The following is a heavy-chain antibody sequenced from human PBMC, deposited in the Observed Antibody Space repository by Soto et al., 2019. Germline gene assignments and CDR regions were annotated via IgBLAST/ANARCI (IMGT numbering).Heavy chain of an antibody. D-gene: IGHD2-2*01. CDR2: ISAYNGNT. CDR1: GYTFTSYG. V-gene: IGHV1-18*01. J-gene: IGHJ6*02. Sequence: ASVKVSCKASGYTFTSYGISWVRQAPGQGLEWMGWISAYNGNTNYAQKLQGRVTMTTDTSTSTAYMELRSLRSDDTAVYYCAREGLGYCSSTSCSTAPVYYYYGMGVWGQGTTVTVSS. CDR3: AREGLGYCSSTSCSTAPVYYYYGMGV.